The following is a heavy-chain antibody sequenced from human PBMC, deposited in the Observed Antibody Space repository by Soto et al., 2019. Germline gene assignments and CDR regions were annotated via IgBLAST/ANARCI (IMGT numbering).Heavy chain of an antibody. J-gene: IGHJ3*02. CDR1: GGSFSGYY. V-gene: IGHV4-34*01. CDR3: ARGATMVRSYKDAFDI. CDR2: INHSGST. D-gene: IGHD3-10*01. Sequence: QVQLQQWGAGLLKPSETLSLTCAVYGGSFSGYYWSWIRQPPGKGLEWIGEINHSGSTNYNPSLKSRVTISVDTSKNQFSLKLSSVTAADTAVYYCARGATMVRSYKDAFDIWGQGTMVTVSS.